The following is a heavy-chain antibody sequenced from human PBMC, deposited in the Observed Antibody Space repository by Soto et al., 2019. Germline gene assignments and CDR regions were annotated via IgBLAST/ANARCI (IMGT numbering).Heavy chain of an antibody. J-gene: IGHJ6*02. CDR2: INPNSGGT. D-gene: IGHD3-22*01. CDR3: AIRKSSGYYYGMDV. CDR1: GYTFTGYY. Sequence: QVQLVQSGAEVKKPGASVKVSCKASGYTFTGYYMHWVRQAPGQGLEWMGWINPNSGGTNYAQKCQGWVTMTRDTSISTAYMELSRLRSDDTAVYYCAIRKSSGYYYGMDVWGQGTTVTVSS. V-gene: IGHV1-2*04.